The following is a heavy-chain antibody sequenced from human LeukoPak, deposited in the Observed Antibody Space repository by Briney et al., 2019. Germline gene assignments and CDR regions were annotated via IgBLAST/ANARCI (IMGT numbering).Heavy chain of an antibody. Sequence: SVKVSCKASGGTFSSYAISWVRQAPGQGLEWMGGIIPIFGTANYAQKFQGRVAITTDESTSTAYMELSSLRSEDTAVYYCARARRGAPDYYYMDVWGKGTTVTVSS. J-gene: IGHJ6*03. CDR3: ARARRGAPDYYYMDV. CDR1: GGTFSSYA. V-gene: IGHV1-69*05. D-gene: IGHD1-26*01. CDR2: IIPIFGTA.